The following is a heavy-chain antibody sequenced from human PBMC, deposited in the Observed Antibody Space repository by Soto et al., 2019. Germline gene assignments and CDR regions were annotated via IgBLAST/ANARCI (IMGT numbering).Heavy chain of an antibody. Sequence: QITLKESGPTLVNPTQTLTLTCTFSGFSLSTIGVGVGWIRQPPGKALEWLALVYSNDDKRFSPSLKSRLTITTDTSKSQVVLTVTTMDPVDTATYYCTHMWCSGLYGMDVWGQGTTVTVSS. J-gene: IGHJ6*02. V-gene: IGHV2-5*01. D-gene: IGHD3-10*02. CDR1: GFSLSTIGVG. CDR3: THMWCSGLYGMDV. CDR2: VYSNDDK.